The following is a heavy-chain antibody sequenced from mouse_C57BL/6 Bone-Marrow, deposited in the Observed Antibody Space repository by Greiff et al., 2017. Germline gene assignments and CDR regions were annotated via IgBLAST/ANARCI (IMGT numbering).Heavy chain of an antibody. CDR3: STFDGNYFDF. CDR1: GFNIKDDY. CDR2: IDPEIGDT. J-gene: IGHJ2*01. V-gene: IGHV14-4*01. D-gene: IGHD2-3*01. Sequence: VQLQQSGAELVRPGASVKLSCTASGFNIKDDYIHWVKQRPEQGLEWIGWIDPEIGDTEYASKFQGKATITSDTTSTTAYLQLSRLTSEDTAVYYCSTFDGNYFDFWGQGTPLTVAA.